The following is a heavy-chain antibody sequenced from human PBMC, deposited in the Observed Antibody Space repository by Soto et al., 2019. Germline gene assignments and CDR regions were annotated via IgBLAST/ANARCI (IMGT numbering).Heavy chain of an antibody. Sequence: PGGSLRLSCGASGLTFSSYSMYWVRQAPGKGLEWVSSISSSSSYIYYADSVKGRFTISRDNAKNSLYLQMNSLRAEDTAVYYCARETDYYYGMDAWGQGTTVTVSS. J-gene: IGHJ6*02. V-gene: IGHV3-21*01. CDR1: GLTFSSYS. CDR2: ISSSSSYI. CDR3: ARETDYYYGMDA.